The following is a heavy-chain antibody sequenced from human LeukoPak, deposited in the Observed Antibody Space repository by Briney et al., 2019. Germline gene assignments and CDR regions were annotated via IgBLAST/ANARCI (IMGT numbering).Heavy chain of an antibody. V-gene: IGHV3-30*18. Sequence: QPGRSLRLSCAASGFTFSSYGMHWVRQAPGKGLEWVAVISYDGSTKYYADSVKGRFTISRDNSKSTLFLQMSSLRAEDTAVYYCAKDADGVRGVITYNIWGNFDYWGQGTLVTVSS. J-gene: IGHJ4*02. CDR2: ISYDGSTK. CDR1: GFTFSSYG. D-gene: IGHD3-10*01. CDR3: AKDADGVRGVITYNIWGNFDY.